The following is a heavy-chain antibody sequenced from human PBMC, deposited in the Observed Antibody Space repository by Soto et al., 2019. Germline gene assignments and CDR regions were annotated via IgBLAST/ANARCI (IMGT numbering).Heavy chain of an antibody. CDR2: TSAYNGNT. D-gene: IGHD3-22*01. CDR3: ARDDPSHYYDSSGYYYFDY. Sequence: ASVKVSCKASGYTFTSYGISWVRQAPGQGFEWMGWTSAYNGNTNYAKKLQGRVTMTTDTSPSTAYMELRSLRSDDTAVYYCARDDPSHYYDSSGYYYFDYWGQGTLVTVSS. V-gene: IGHV1-18*01. J-gene: IGHJ4*02. CDR1: GYTFTSYG.